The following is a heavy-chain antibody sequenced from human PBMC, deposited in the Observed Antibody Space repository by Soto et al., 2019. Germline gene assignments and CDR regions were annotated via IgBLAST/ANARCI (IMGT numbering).Heavy chain of an antibody. CDR2: IGTAGDT. J-gene: IGHJ6*02. CDR1: GFTFSSYD. V-gene: IGHV3-13*01. D-gene: IGHD4-4*01. Sequence: GGSLRLSCAASGFTFSSYDMHWVRQATGKGLEWVSAIGTAGDTYYPGSVKGRFTISRENAKNSLYLQMNSLRAGDTAVYYCARGETTSVNNYGMDVWGQGTTVTVSS. CDR3: ARGETTSVNNYGMDV.